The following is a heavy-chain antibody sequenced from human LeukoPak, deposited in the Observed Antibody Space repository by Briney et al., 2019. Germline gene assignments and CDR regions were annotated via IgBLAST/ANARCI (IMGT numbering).Heavy chain of an antibody. Sequence: GASVQVSCKASGGTFSSYAISWVRQAPGQGLEWMGGIIPIFGTANYAQKFQGRVTITTDESTSTAYMELSSLRSEDTAVYYCARGVPATADPVYYYYYYMDVWGKGTTVTVSS. D-gene: IGHD2-2*01. CDR1: GGTFSSYA. CDR2: IIPIFGTA. V-gene: IGHV1-69*05. J-gene: IGHJ6*03. CDR3: ARGVPATADPVYYYYYYMDV.